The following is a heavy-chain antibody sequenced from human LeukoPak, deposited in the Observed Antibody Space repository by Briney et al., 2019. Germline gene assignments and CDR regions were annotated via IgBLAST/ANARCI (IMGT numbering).Heavy chain of an antibody. D-gene: IGHD3-9*01. V-gene: IGHV3-33*01. J-gene: IGHJ4*02. CDR3: ARDGQTARYEL. CDR1: GFTLSNYG. Sequence: GGSLRHSCVASGFTLSNYGMLWVRQAPGKGLDWVALMRHDGVNKAYADSVKGRFTISRDSSKNTLYLEMNSLRVEDTAVYYCARDGQTARYELWGQGTLVTVSS. CDR2: MRHDGVNK.